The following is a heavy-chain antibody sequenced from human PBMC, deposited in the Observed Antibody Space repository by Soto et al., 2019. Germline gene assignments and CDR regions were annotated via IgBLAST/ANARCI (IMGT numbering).Heavy chain of an antibody. J-gene: IGHJ4*02. CDR2: ISGSGGST. V-gene: IGHV3-23*01. D-gene: IGHD1-1*01. Sequence: GGSLRLSCAASGFTFSSYAMSWVRQAPGKELEWVSAISGSGGSTYYADSVKGRFTISRDNSKNTLYLKTNSLRAEDTAVYYCANDLEVVMGEDPFDYCGQGTLVIFSA. CDR1: GFTFSSYA. CDR3: ANDLEVVMGEDPFDY.